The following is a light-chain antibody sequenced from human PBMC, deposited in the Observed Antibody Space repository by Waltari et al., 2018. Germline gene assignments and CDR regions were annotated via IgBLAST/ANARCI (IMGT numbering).Light chain of an antibody. J-gene: IGLJ2*01. V-gene: IGLV3-21*04. Sequence: SYVVTQSPSVSVAPGEPARTTCGGDNIGRKSVQWYQQRPGQAPVLVISYDSDRHSGIPERFSGSNSGNTATLTISWVEAEDEADYYCLVWHSTIDHQGVFGGGTKLTVL. CDR3: LVWHSTIDHQGV. CDR2: YDS. CDR1: NIGRKS.